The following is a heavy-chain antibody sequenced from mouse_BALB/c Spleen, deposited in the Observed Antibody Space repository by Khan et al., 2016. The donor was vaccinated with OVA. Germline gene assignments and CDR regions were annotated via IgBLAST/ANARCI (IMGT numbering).Heavy chain of an antibody. D-gene: IGHD2-4*01. CDR2: INYSGNT. CDR3: ARKDYYDYDPFPY. Sequence: EVKLLESGPGLVKPSQSLSLTCTVTGYSITSEYAWNWIRQFPGNKLEWMGYINYSGNTRFNPSLKSRTSITRDTSKNQFFLQLSSVTTEDTATYYCARKDYYDYDPFPYWGQGTLVTVSA. CDR1: GYSITSEYA. V-gene: IGHV3-2*02. J-gene: IGHJ3*01.